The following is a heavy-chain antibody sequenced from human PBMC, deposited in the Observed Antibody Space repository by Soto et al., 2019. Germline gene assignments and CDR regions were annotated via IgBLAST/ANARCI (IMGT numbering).Heavy chain of an antibody. CDR2: IWYDRSNI. D-gene: IGHD3-10*01. CDR1: GFTFCRSS. V-gene: IGHV3-33*08. J-gene: IGHJ6*02. CDR3: ARDPEVLGSGAYYYYGMDV. Sequence: GGSLRLFCAASGFTFCRSSIYWVRLAPGKGLVWVAVIWYDRSNIYYADSVTGRFTISRDNSKNTLYLQMNSLRAEDTAVYYCARDPEVLGSGAYYYYGMDVWGQGTTVTVSS.